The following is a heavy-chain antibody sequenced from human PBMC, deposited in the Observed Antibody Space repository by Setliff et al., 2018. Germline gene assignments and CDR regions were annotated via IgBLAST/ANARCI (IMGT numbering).Heavy chain of an antibody. CDR2: ISYDGSNK. J-gene: IGHJ4*02. V-gene: IGHV3-30-3*01. Sequence: GGSLRLSCAASGFTSSSYAMHWVRQAPGKGLEWVAVISYDGSNKYYADSVKGRFTISRDNSKNTLYLQMNSLRAEDTAVYYCARVAPGGGELFTRPKYYFDYWGQGTLVTVSS. CDR1: GFTSSSYA. D-gene: IGHD3-10*01. CDR3: ARVAPGGGELFTRPKYYFDY.